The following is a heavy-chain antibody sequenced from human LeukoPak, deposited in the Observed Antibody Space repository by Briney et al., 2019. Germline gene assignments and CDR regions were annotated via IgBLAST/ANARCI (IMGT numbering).Heavy chain of an antibody. CDR2: ISYDGSNK. D-gene: IGHD6-13*01. Sequence: PGRSLRLSCAASGFTFSSYGMHWVRQAPGKGLEWVAVISYDGSNKYYADSVKGRFTISRDNSKNTLCLQMNSLRAEDTAVYYCAKGGYSSRNNQPTRPDYWGQGTLVTVSS. CDR3: AKGGYSSRNNQPTRPDY. CDR1: GFTFSSYG. V-gene: IGHV3-30*18. J-gene: IGHJ4*02.